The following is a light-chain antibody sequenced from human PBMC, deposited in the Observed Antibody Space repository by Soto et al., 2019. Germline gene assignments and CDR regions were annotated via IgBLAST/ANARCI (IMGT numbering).Light chain of an antibody. CDR1: SSDVGGYNY. J-gene: IGLJ3*02. CDR2: EVS. Sequence: QYALTQPASVSGSPGQSITISCTGTSSDVGGYNYVSWYQQHPGKAPKLMIYEVSNRPSGVSNRFSGSKSGNTASLTISGLPAEDEADYYCSSYTSSSTRVFGGGTKVTVL. CDR3: SSYTSSSTRV. V-gene: IGLV2-14*01.